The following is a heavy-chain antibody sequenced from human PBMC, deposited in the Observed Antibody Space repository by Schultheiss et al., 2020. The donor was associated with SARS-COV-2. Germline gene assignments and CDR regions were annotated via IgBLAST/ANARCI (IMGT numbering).Heavy chain of an antibody. D-gene: IGHD2-21*02. CDR2: IDTGNGNT. J-gene: IGHJ6*02. CDR1: GYTFSSYP. CDR3: ARQNKPGTAYYYFFGLDV. Sequence: ASVKVSCKASGYTFSSYPIHWVRQAPAQRPEWMGWIDTGNGNTRYAQNFQGRVTITRDTSASTVYMDLSRLTSEDTAVYYCARQNKPGTAYYYFFGLDVWGQGTTVTVSS. V-gene: IGHV1-3*04.